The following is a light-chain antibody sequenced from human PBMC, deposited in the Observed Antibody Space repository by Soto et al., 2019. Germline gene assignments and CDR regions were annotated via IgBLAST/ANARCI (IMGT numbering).Light chain of an antibody. V-gene: IGKV3-15*01. CDR3: QQYNKWPRT. Sequence: EIVMTQSPATLSVSPGERATLSGRASQNIGIDLVWYQQKPGQAPRLLIFGASTRPTGIPPRFSGSGSGTEFTLTISGLQSEDFVVYYCQQYNKWPRTFGQGTKVDIK. J-gene: IGKJ2*01. CDR1: QNIGID. CDR2: GAS.